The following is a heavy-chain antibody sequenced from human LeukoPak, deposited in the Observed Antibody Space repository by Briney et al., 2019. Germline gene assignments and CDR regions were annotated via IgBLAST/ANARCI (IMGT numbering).Heavy chain of an antibody. D-gene: IGHD4-17*01. Sequence: PSQTLSLTCTVSGGSISSGGYYWSWIRQHQGKGLEWIGYIYYSGSTYYNPSLKSRVTISVDTSKNQFSLKLSSVTAADTAVYYCARDSQMTTVTTLYYYGMDVWGQGTTVTVSS. V-gene: IGHV4-31*03. CDR2: IYYSGST. CDR1: GGSISSGGYY. CDR3: ARDSQMTTVTTLYYYGMDV. J-gene: IGHJ6*02.